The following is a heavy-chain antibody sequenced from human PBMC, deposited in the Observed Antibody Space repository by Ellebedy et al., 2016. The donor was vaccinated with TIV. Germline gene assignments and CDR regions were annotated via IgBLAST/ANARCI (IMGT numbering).Heavy chain of an antibody. V-gene: IGHV4-39*01. CDR3: ASVRGFLWDAFDI. Sequence: SETLSLXXTVSGGSISSSSYYWGWIRQPPGKGLEWIGSIYYSGSTYYNPSLKSRVTISADTSKNQFSLKLSSVTAADTAVYYCASVRGFLWDAFDIWGQGTMVTVSS. CDR2: IYYSGST. J-gene: IGHJ3*02. CDR1: GGSISSSSYY. D-gene: IGHD5-12*01.